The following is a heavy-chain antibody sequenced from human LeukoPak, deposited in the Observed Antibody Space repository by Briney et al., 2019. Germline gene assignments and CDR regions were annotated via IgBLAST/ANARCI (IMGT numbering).Heavy chain of an antibody. D-gene: IGHD2-15*01. CDR2: ISTDGNTA. Sequence: PGGSLRPSCVASGFTLSNYWMHWVRQAPGKGLVWVSRISTDGNTATYADSVKGRFSISRDNAKNTLYLQMNRLRAEDTAVYYCTTLHIVDYWAQGTLVTVSS. V-gene: IGHV3-74*01. CDR1: GFTLSNYW. J-gene: IGHJ4*02. CDR3: TTLHIVDY.